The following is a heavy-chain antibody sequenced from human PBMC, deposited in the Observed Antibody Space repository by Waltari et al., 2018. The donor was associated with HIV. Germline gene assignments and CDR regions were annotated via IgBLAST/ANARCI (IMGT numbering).Heavy chain of an antibody. Sequence: QVQLVQSGAEVTKPGASVKVSCKASGYTFTAYSIHWVRQAPGQGLEWMGIINPRGGSTNDAKNVQGRGTMASETSTSTVHMEVSSVTFDDTAVYYCARVTAVKLDYYGMDVWGQGTMVTV. V-gene: IGHV1-46*01. D-gene: IGHD2-2*01. CDR3: ARVTAVKLDYYGMDV. CDR1: GYTFTAYS. CDR2: INPRGGST. J-gene: IGHJ6*02.